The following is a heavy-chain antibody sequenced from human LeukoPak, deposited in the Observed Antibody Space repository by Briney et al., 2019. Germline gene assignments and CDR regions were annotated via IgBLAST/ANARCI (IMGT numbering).Heavy chain of an antibody. V-gene: IGHV1-3*01. J-gene: IGHJ4*02. Sequence: ASVKVSCKASGYTFTSYAMHWVRQAPGQRLGWMGWINAGNGNTKYSQKFQGRVTIARDTSASTAYMELSSLRSEDTAVYYCARDHEILTGYLFDYWGQGTLVTVSS. D-gene: IGHD3-9*01. CDR2: INAGNGNT. CDR3: ARDHEILTGYLFDY. CDR1: GYTFTSYA.